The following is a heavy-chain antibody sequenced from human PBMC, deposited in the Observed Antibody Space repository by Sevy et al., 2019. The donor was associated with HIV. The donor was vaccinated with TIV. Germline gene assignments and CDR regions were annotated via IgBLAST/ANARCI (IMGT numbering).Heavy chain of an antibody. CDR2: MTPNSGGT. J-gene: IGHJ4*02. CDR1: GYTFPGYY. CDR3: ARGSSSWDYYFDY. V-gene: IGHV1-2*04. Sequence: ASVKVSCKASGYTFPGYYMHWVRQAPGQGLEWMGWMTPNSGGTNCAQKFQGWVTMTRDTPISTAYWELSRLRSDDTAVYYSARGSSSWDYYFDYWGQGTLVTVSS. D-gene: IGHD6-13*01.